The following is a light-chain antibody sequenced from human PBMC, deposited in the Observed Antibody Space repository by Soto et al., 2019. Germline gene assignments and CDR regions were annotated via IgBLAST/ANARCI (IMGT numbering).Light chain of an antibody. CDR3: QQYGSFPAT. CDR1: QGISRW. J-gene: IGKJ1*01. V-gene: IGKV1D-16*01. CDR2: AAS. Sequence: DIQMTQSPSSLSASVGDRVTITCRASQGISRWLAWYQLKPGKAPKSRIYAASTLQSGVPSRFSGSGSGTHFTITVSSVQPEDSATSYCQQYGSFPATLGQGTKVEI.